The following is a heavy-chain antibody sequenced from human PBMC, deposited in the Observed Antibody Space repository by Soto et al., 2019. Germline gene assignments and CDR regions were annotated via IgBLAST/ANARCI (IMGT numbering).Heavy chain of an antibody. Sequence: EVQLLDSGGGLVQPGGSLRLSCAASGFTFSTYAMSWVRQAPGKGLEWVSTISGSGDSTYDANSVKGRFTISRDNSRNTLDLQMNILRVEDTAVYYSAKGGEGSCSKTSCLYFSDYWGQGTLVAVSS. D-gene: IGHD2-2*01. CDR3: AKGGEGSCSKTSCLYFSDY. V-gene: IGHV3-23*01. J-gene: IGHJ4*02. CDR1: GFTFSTYA. CDR2: ISGSGDST.